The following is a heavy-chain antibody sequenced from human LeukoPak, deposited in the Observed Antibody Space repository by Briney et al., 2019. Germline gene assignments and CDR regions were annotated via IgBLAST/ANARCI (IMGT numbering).Heavy chain of an antibody. CDR2: IIPILGIA. D-gene: IGHD3-22*01. CDR1: GGTFSSYA. V-gene: IGHV1-69*04. Sequence: ASVKVSCKASGGTFSSYAISWVRQAPGQRLEWMGRIIPILGIANYAQKFQGRVTITADKSTSTAYMELSSLRSEDTAVYYCARAYYYDSSGYLGYWGQGTLVTVSS. J-gene: IGHJ4*02. CDR3: ARAYYYDSSGYLGY.